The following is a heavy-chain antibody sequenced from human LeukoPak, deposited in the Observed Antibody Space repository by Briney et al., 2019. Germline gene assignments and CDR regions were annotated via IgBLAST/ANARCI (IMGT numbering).Heavy chain of an antibody. CDR1: GGSVSSGSYY. J-gene: IGHJ4*02. Sequence: TLSLTCTVSGGSVSSGSYYWSWIRQPPGKALEWLALIYWDDDKRYSPSLKSRLTITKDTSKNQVVPTMTNMDPVDTATYYCAHRSYGDYDKWGQGTLVTVSS. D-gene: IGHD5-12*01. V-gene: IGHV2-5*08. CDR2: IYWDDDK. CDR3: AHRSYGDYDK.